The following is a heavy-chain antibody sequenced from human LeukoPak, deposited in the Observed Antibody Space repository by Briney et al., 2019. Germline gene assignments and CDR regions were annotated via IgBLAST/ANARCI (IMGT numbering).Heavy chain of an antibody. Sequence: PGGSLRLSCAASGFTFSSFPMHWVRQAPGKGLEWVSVIYSGGTTYYADSVRGRFTISRDNSKNTLYLQMNSLRAEDTAVYYCARDGYGYNYMDVWGKGTTVTVSS. CDR3: ARDGYGYNYMDV. V-gene: IGHV3-53*01. J-gene: IGHJ6*03. CDR1: GFTFSSFP. CDR2: IYSGGTT. D-gene: IGHD1-1*01.